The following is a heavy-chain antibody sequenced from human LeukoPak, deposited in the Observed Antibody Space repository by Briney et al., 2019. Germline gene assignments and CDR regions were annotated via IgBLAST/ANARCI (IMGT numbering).Heavy chain of an antibody. Sequence: SETLSLTCTVSGGSISSYYWSWIRQPPGKGLEWIGYIYYSGNTNYNPSLKSRVTISLDTAKNQFSLKLTSVTAADTAVYFCARSRGGFGDYGSWSDPWGQGTLVTVSS. CDR1: GGSISSYY. CDR3: ARSRGGFGDYGSWSDP. J-gene: IGHJ5*02. V-gene: IGHV4-59*12. CDR2: IYYSGNT. D-gene: IGHD4-17*01.